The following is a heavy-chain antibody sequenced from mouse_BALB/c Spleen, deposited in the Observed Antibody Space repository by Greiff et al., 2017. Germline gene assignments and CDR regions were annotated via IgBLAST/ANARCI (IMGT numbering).Heavy chain of an antibody. CDR1: GFTFSDYY. J-gene: IGHJ4*01. D-gene: IGHD1-1*01. V-gene: IGHV5-4*02. Sequence: EVMLVESGGGLVKPGGSLKLSCAASGFTFSDYYMYWVRQTPEKRLEWVATISDGGSYTYYPDSVKGRFTISRDNAKNNLYLQMSSLKSEDTAMYYCARDRFTTVVPYYAMDYWGQGTSVTVSS. CDR3: ARDRFTTVVPYYAMDY. CDR2: ISDGGSYT.